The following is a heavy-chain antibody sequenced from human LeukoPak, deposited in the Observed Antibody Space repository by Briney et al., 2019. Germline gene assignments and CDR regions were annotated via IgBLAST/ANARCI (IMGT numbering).Heavy chain of an antibody. CDR1: GFTFSNYA. V-gene: IGHV3-23*01. J-gene: IGHJ4*02. D-gene: IGHD1-1*01. CDR3: AKILDRSPC. Sequence: PGGSLRLSCVASGFTFSNYAMSWVRQAPGKGLEWVSSISGTGGTTYYADSVKGRFTISRDNSKNTLYLQMNSLRAEDTAVYYCAKILDRSPCWGQGTLVTVSS. CDR2: ISGTGGTT.